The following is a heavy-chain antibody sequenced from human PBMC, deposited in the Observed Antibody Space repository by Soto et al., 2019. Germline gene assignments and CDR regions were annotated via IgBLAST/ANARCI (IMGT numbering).Heavy chain of an antibody. CDR1: GFTFSNYG. V-gene: IGHV3-30*03. CDR2: ISYDGSNK. Sequence: GGSLRLSCAASGFTFSNYGMHWVRQAPGKGLEWVAVISYDGSNKYYADSVQGRFTISRDNSKNTLYLQMMSLTAEDTAIYYCVRGGGGGLFDPWGQGTMVTVSS. J-gene: IGHJ5*02. D-gene: IGHD2-15*01. CDR3: VRGGGGGLFDP.